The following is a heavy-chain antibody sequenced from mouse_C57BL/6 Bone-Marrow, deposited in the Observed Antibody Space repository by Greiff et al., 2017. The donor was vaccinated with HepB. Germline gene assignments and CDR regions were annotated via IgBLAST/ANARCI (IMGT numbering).Heavy chain of an antibody. CDR1: GYAFSSSW. CDR3: ACYNYYGAWFAY. Sequence: QVQLQQSGPELVKPGASVKISCKASGYAFSSSWMNWVKQRPGKGLEWIGRIYPGDGDTNYNGKFKGKATLTADKSSSTAYMQLSSLTSEDSAVYFCACYNYYGAWFAYWGQGTLVTVSA. V-gene: IGHV1-82*01. CDR2: IYPGDGDT. J-gene: IGHJ3*01. D-gene: IGHD1-1*01.